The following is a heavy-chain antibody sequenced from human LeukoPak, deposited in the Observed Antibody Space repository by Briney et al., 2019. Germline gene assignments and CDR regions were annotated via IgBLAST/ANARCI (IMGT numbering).Heavy chain of an antibody. CDR3: AKYLGYCGSSSCPRWFDP. CDR1: GSTFSSYA. D-gene: IGHD2-2*01. Sequence: GGSLRLSCAASGSTFSSYAMTWVRLAPGKGLEWVSIISGSGGTTYYADSVKGRFTISRDNSKYTLYLQVNSLRAEDTAVYYCAKYLGYCGSSSCPRWFDPWGQGTLVTVSS. CDR2: ISGSGGTT. V-gene: IGHV3-23*01. J-gene: IGHJ5*02.